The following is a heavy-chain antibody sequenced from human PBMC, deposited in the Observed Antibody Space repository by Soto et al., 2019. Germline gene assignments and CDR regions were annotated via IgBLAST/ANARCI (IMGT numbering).Heavy chain of an antibody. Sequence: PGGSLRLSCAASGFTFSDYYMGWIRQAPGKGLEWVSYISSSGSTIYYADSVKGRFTISRDNAKNSLYLQMNSLRAEDTAVYYCASMSDIVVVGYYMDVWGKGTTVTVSS. D-gene: IGHD2-2*01. J-gene: IGHJ6*03. CDR1: GFTFSDYY. V-gene: IGHV3-11*01. CDR2: ISSSGSTI. CDR3: ASMSDIVVVGYYMDV.